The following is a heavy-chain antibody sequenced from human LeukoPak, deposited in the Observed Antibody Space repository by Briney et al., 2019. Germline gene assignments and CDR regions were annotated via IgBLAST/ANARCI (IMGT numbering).Heavy chain of an antibody. J-gene: IGHJ6*02. D-gene: IGHD1-14*01. CDR1: GFTFSSYD. V-gene: IGHV3-21*01. Sequence: AGGSLRLSCAASGFTFSSYDMHWVRQAPGKGLEWVSSVSSTSGYIYYADSVKGRFTISRDNSKNSVYLQMNSLRAEDTAVYYCARRSPEYYYYAMDVWGQGTTVTVSS. CDR3: ARRSPEYYYYAMDV. CDR2: VSSTSGYI.